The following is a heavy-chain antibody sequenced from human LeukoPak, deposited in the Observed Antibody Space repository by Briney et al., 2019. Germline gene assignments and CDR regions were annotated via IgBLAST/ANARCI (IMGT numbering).Heavy chain of an antibody. CDR2: ISAYNGNT. J-gene: IGHJ4*02. CDR1: GYTFTSYG. D-gene: IGHD5-18*01. V-gene: IGHV1-18*01. CDR3: ARPLGYSYGLTLDY. Sequence: ASVKVSCKASGYTFTSYGISWMRQAPGQGLEWMGWISAYNGNTNYAQKFQGRVTMTTDTSTSTAYMDLRSLRSDDTAVYYCARPLGYSYGLTLDYWGQGTLVTVSS.